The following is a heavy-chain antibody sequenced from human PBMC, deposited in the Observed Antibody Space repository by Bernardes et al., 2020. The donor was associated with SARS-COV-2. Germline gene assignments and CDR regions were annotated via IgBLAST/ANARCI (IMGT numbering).Heavy chain of an antibody. J-gene: IGHJ4*02. CDR1: GYAFTSYS. V-gene: IGHV1-18*01. CDR2: INAYNGNT. D-gene: IGHD5-12*01. Sequence: ASVKVSCKASGYAFTSYSYSWVRQAPGQGLEWMGWINAYNGNTNYAQKLQGRVTMTTDTSTSTAYMDLRSLRSDDTAVYYCARALGYRVAFTREDSWGQGTLVTVSS. CDR3: ARALGYRVAFTREDS.